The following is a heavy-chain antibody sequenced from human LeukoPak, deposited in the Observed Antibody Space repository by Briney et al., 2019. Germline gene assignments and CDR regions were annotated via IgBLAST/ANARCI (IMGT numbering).Heavy chain of an antibody. CDR1: GXTFSSYA. CDR2: ISGSGDNT. D-gene: IGHD3-10*02. Sequence: GGSLRLSCAASGXTFSSYAMSWVRQAPGKGLEWVSAISGSGDNTFYADSVKGRFTMSRDNSKNMLYLQMNSLRAEDTAVYYCARDLHYYVAMDVWGQGTTVTVSS. V-gene: IGHV3-23*01. J-gene: IGHJ6*02. CDR3: ARDLHYYVAMDV.